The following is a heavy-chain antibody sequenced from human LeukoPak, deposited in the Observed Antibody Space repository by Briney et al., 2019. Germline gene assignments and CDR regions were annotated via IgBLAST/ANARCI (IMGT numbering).Heavy chain of an antibody. CDR3: ASLRSYTDAFDI. J-gene: IGHJ3*02. Sequence: GESLQISCKGSGYSFSSYWIAWVRQMPGKGLEWMGIIYPGDSDTRYRPSFQGQVTISADKSISTAYLQWSSLKASDTAIYYCASLRSYTDAFDIWGLGTMVTVSS. CDR1: GYSFSSYW. CDR2: IYPGDSDT. V-gene: IGHV5-51*01. D-gene: IGHD1-14*01.